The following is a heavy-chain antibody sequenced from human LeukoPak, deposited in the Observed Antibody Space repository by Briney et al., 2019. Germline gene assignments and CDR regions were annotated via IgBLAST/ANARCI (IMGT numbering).Heavy chain of an antibody. CDR2: IKQDGSEK. J-gene: IGHJ6*03. CDR3: ARGPLGGYYYMDV. Sequence: PGGSLRLSCAASGFTFSSYWMSWVRQAPGKGLEWVANIKQDGSEKYYVDSVKGRFTISRDNAKNSLYLQMNSLRAEDTAVYYCARGPLGGYYYMDVWGKGTTVTVSS. V-gene: IGHV3-7*01. CDR1: GFTFSSYW. D-gene: IGHD1-26*01.